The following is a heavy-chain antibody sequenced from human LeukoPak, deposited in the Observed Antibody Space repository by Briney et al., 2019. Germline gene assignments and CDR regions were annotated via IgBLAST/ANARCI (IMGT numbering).Heavy chain of an antibody. CDR2: INHSGST. D-gene: IGHD5-24*01. V-gene: IGHV4-34*01. CDR3: VKMATITRNFDY. J-gene: IGHJ4*02. Sequence: SETLSLTCAVYGGSFSGYYWSWIRQPPGKGLEWIGEINHSGSTNYNPSLKSRGTISVDTSKNQFSLKLSSVTAADTAVYYCVKMATITRNFDYWGQGTLVTVSS. CDR1: GGSFSGYY.